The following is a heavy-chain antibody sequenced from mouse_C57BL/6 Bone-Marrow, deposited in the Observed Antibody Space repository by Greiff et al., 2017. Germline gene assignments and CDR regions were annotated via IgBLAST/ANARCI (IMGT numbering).Heavy chain of an antibody. Sequence: EVMLVASEGGLVQPGSSMKLSCTASGFTFSDYYMAWVRQVPEKGLEWVANINYDGSSTYYLDSLQSRFIISRDNAKNILYLQMSSLKSEDTATYYCARKGDGDDYFDYGGQGTTLTVSS. J-gene: IGHJ2*01. D-gene: IGHD3-3*01. CDR3: ARKGDGDDYFDY. V-gene: IGHV5-16*01. CDR1: GFTFSDYY. CDR2: INYDGSST.